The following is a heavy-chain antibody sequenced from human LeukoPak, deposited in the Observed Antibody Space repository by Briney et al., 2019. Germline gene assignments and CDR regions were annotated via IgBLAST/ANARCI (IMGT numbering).Heavy chain of an antibody. Sequence: GGSLRLPCGASGFTFSRCAMSWARQSPGEGLEWVSTIIDRGNSIYYADSAEGRFTISRDNSKNTLYLQMNSLRAGDTAVYYCANEIRPNDYWGQGTLVTLSS. D-gene: IGHD4-17*01. V-gene: IGHV3-23*01. J-gene: IGHJ4*02. CDR2: IIDRGNSI. CDR3: ANEIRPNDY. CDR1: GFTFSRCA.